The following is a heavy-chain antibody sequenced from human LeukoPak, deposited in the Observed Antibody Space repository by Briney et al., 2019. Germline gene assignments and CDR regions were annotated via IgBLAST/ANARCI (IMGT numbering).Heavy chain of an antibody. CDR3: TTEALYSSAYSGFDP. CDR1: GITLRSYA. Sequence: GGSLRLSCAASGITLRSYAMHWVRQAPGKGLEWVAVISYDGSNKYYADSVKGRFTISRDNSKNTLYLQMNSLRAEDTAVYYCTTEALYSSAYSGFDPWGQGTLVTVSS. CDR2: ISYDGSNK. J-gene: IGHJ5*02. V-gene: IGHV3-30-3*01. D-gene: IGHD6-19*01.